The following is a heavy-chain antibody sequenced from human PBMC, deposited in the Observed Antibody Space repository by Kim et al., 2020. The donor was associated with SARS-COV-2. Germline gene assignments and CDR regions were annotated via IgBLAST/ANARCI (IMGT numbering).Heavy chain of an antibody. CDR2: GNGNT. J-gene: IGHJ4*02. V-gene: IGHV1-3*01. Sequence: GNGNTIYSQKFQGRVTFITDTSASTAYMELSFLRSEDSAVYYCLGGFYFDYWGQGTLVTVSS. CDR3: LGGFYFDY. D-gene: IGHD3-16*01.